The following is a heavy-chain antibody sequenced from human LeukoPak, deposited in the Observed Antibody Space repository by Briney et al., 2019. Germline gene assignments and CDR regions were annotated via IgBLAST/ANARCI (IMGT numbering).Heavy chain of an antibody. CDR2: INPNSGGT. D-gene: IGHD2-2*02. J-gene: IGHJ4*02. CDR3: ARETYCSSTSCYKN. Sequence: ASVKVSCKASGYTFTGYYMHWVRQAPGQGLEWMGWINPNSGGTNYTQKFQGRVTMTRDTSISTAYMELSRLRSDDTAVYYCARETYCSSTSCYKNWGQGTLVTVSS. V-gene: IGHV1-2*02. CDR1: GYTFTGYY.